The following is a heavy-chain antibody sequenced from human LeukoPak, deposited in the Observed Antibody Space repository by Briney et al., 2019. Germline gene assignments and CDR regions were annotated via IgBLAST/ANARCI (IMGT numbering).Heavy chain of an antibody. CDR3: ARGSYSSSWYDWFDP. D-gene: IGHD6-13*01. V-gene: IGHV4-30-2*01. Sequence: PSETLSLTCAVSGGSISSGGYSWSWIRQPPGKGLEWIGYIYHSGSTYYNPSLKSRVTISVDRSKNQFSLKLSSVTAADTAVYYCARGSYSSSWYDWFDPWGQGTLVTVSS. CDR2: IYHSGST. J-gene: IGHJ5*02. CDR1: GGSISSGGYS.